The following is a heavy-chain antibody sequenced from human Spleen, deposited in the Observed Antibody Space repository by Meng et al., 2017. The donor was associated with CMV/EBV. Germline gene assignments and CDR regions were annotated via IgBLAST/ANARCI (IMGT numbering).Heavy chain of an antibody. CDR2: ISSSSSSTI. Sequence: GESLKISCAASGFTFSSYSMNWVRQAPGKGLEWVSYISSSSSSTIYYADSVKGRFTISRDNAKNSLYLQMNSLRAEDTAVYYCARGGIVVVPAASWFDPWGQGTLVTVSS. D-gene: IGHD2-2*01. J-gene: IGHJ5*02. V-gene: IGHV3-48*04. CDR1: GFTFSSYS. CDR3: ARGGIVVVPAASWFDP.